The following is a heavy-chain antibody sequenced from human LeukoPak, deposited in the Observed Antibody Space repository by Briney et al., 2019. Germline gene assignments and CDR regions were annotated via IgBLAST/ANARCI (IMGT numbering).Heavy chain of an antibody. CDR2: INHSGST. D-gene: IGHD3-9*01. CDR3: ARQALLRYFGWLKGFDP. V-gene: IGHV4-34*01. J-gene: IGHJ5*02. CDR1: GGSFSGYY. Sequence: SETLSLTCAVYGGSFSGYYWSWIRQPPGKGLEWIGEINHSGSTNYNPSLKSRVTISVDTSKNQFSLKLSSVTAADTAVYYCARQALLRYFGWLKGFDPWGQGTLVTVSS.